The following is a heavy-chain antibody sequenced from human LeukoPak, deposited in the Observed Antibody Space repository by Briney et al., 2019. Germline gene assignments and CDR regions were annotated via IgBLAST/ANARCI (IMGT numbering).Heavy chain of an antibody. CDR2: ISGSAVIT. CDR1: GLTFINFG. CDR3: AKSRLSGINDAFDI. Sequence: PGGTLRLSCAASGLTFINFGITWVRQAPGKGLEWVSAISGSAVITFYADSAKGRFTISRDNSKNTLYLQMNSLRAEDTALYYCAKSRLSGINDAFDIWGQGTMVTVSS. J-gene: IGHJ3*02. V-gene: IGHV3-23*01. D-gene: IGHD3-3*01.